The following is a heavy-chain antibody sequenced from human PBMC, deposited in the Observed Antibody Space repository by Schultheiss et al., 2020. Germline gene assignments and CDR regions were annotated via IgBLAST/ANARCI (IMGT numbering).Heavy chain of an antibody. CDR1: GDSISSYY. CDR2: IYYSGST. Sequence: SETLSLTCGVSGDSISSYYWSWVRQPPGKGLEWIGYIYYSGSTYYNPSLKSLVTISVDTSKNQFSLNLSYVTAADTAVYYCARGGVVVAANIDWGQGTLVTVSS. CDR3: ARGGVVVAANID. J-gene: IGHJ4*02. V-gene: IGHV4-59*08. D-gene: IGHD2-15*01.